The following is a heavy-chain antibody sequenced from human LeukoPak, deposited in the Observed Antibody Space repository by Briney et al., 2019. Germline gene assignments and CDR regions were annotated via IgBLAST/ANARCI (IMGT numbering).Heavy chain of an antibody. CDR3: AKDLGRSGTPFDY. Sequence: GGSLRLSCVASGFTFSSYGMHWVRQAPGKGLEWVAFIRYDGGNKYYADSVKGRFTISRDNSKNTLYLQMNSLRAEDTDVYYCAKDLGRSGTPFDYWGQGTLVTVSS. CDR1: GFTFSSYG. V-gene: IGHV3-30*02. CDR2: IRYDGGNK. D-gene: IGHD3-10*01. J-gene: IGHJ4*02.